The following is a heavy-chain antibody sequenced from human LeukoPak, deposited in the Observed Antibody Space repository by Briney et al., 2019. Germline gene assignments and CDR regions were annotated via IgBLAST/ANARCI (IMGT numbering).Heavy chain of an antibody. CDR3: AKDLAAITMVRGVITAGDY. J-gene: IGHJ4*02. V-gene: IGHV3-23*01. CDR2: ISGSGGST. CDR1: GFTFSSYA. D-gene: IGHD3-10*01. Sequence: GGSLRLSCAASGFTFSSYAMSGVRQAPGKGLEWVSAISGSGGSTYYADSVKGRFTISRDNSKNTLYLQMNSLRAEDTAVYYCAKDLAAITMVRGVITAGDYWGQGTLVTVSS.